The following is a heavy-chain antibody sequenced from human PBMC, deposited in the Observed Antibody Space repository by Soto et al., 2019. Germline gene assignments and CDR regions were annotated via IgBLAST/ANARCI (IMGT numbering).Heavy chain of an antibody. CDR2: ISYDGSNK. V-gene: IGHV3-30-3*01. CDR1: GFTFSSYA. Sequence: QVQLVESGGGVVQPGRPLRLSCAASGFTFSSYAMHWVRQAPGKGLEWVAVISYDGSNKYYADSVKGRFTISRDNSKNTLYLQMNSLRAEDTAMYYCARDPMGRYYGSGSYYFDYWGQGTLVTVSS. CDR3: ARDPMGRYYGSGSYYFDY. J-gene: IGHJ4*02. D-gene: IGHD3-10*01.